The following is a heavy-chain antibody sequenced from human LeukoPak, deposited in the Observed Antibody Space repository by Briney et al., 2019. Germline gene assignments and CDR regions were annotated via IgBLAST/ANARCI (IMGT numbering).Heavy chain of an antibody. CDR2: INPSGGST. D-gene: IGHD1-26*01. CDR3: ARDRSNSGSYPRNWFDP. Sequence: GASVKVSCKASGYTFTSYYMHWVRQAPGQGLEWMGIINPSGGSTSYAQKFQGRVTMTRDTSTSTVYMELSSLRSEDTAVYYCARDRSNSGSYPRNWFDPWGQGTLVTVSS. CDR1: GYTFTSYY. J-gene: IGHJ5*02. V-gene: IGHV1-46*01.